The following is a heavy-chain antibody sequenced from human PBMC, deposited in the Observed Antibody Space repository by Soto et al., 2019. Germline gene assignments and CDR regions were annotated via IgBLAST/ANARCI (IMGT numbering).Heavy chain of an antibody. V-gene: IGHV3-15*01. CDR3: TTGSSGGPYYYYGMDV. Sequence: GGSLRLSCAASGFTFSNAWMSWVRQAPGKGLEWVGRIKSKTDGGTADYAAPVKGRFTISRDDSKNTLYLQMNSLKTEDTAVYCCTTGSSGGPYYYYGMDVWVQGTTVTVSS. CDR2: IKSKTDGGTA. CDR1: GFTFSNAW. D-gene: IGHD3-10*01. J-gene: IGHJ6*02.